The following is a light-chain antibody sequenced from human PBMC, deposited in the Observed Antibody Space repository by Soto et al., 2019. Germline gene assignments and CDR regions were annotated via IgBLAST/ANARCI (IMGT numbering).Light chain of an antibody. CDR2: AAS. Sequence: DIQMTQSPSSLSASVGDSVTITCRASQTINSYLNWYQQKPGRAPKLPIYAASSLQGGVPSRFSGSGSGTDFTLTISSLQPEDFATYYCHQSYSMPNTFGQGTKLEIK. V-gene: IGKV1-39*01. CDR1: QTINSY. CDR3: HQSYSMPNT. J-gene: IGKJ2*01.